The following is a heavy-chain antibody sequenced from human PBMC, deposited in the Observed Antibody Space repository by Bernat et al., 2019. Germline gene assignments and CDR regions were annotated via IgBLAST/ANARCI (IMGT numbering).Heavy chain of an antibody. CDR2: IKSKTDGGTT. CDR3: TTEWFGELLWPGWPRYYFDY. CDR1: GFTFSNAW. V-gene: IGHV3-15*01. D-gene: IGHD3-10*01. Sequence: EVQLVESGGGLVKPGGSLRLSCAASGFTFSNAWMSWVRQAPGKGLEWVGRIKSKTDGGTTDYAAPVKGRFTISRDDSKNTLYLQMNSLKTEDTAVYYCTTEWFGELLWPGWPRYYFDYWGQGTLVTVSS. J-gene: IGHJ4*02.